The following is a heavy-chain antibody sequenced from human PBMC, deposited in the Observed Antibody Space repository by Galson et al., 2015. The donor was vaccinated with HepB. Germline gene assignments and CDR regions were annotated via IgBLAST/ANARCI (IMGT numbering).Heavy chain of an antibody. V-gene: IGHV3-48*02. CDR2: ISSSSSTI. D-gene: IGHD2-15*01. CDR3: ARGMSVVVVAAHNWFDP. J-gene: IGHJ5*02. CDR1: GFTFSSYS. Sequence: SLRLSCAASGFTFSSYSMNWVRQAPGKGLEWVSYISSSSSTIYYADSVKGRFTISRDNAKNSLYLQMNSLRDEDAAVYYCARGMSVVVVAAHNWFDPWGQGTLVTVSS.